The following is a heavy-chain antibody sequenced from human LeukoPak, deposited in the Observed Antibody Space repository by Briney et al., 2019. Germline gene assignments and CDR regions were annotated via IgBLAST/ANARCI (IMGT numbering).Heavy chain of an antibody. V-gene: IGHV4-39*02. CDR1: GGSISSNHYY. D-gene: IGHD3-22*01. J-gene: IGHJ4*02. CDR2: IYYSGNT. CDR3: AKDGEYYYDSSGYYAIDH. Sequence: SETLSLTCTVSGGSISSNHYYWGWIRQPPGKGLEWIGTIYYSGNTYYNPSLKFRVTMSVDTSKNQFSLNLSSVNAADTAVYYCAKDGEYYYDSSGYYAIDHWGQGTLVTVSS.